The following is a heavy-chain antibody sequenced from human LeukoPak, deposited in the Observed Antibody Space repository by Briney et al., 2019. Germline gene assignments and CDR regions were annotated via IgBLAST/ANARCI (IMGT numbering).Heavy chain of an antibody. CDR1: GFTFSDYY. CDR3: ARDRGPHSSSPNSGAFDI. Sequence: GGSLRPSCAASGFTFSDYYMTWIRQAPGEGLEWVSYITSAGTIYNADSMKGRFTISRDNAKNSLYLQMNSLRAEDTAVYYCARDRGPHSSSPNSGAFDIWGQGTMVTVSS. CDR2: ITSAGTI. V-gene: IGHV3-11*04. D-gene: IGHD6-6*01. J-gene: IGHJ3*02.